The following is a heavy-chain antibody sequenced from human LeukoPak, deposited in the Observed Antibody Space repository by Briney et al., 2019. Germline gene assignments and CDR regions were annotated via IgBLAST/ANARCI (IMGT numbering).Heavy chain of an antibody. J-gene: IGHJ5*02. CDR1: GYKFVAYY. D-gene: IGHD3-3*01. CDR2: INPDSGDT. V-gene: IGHV1-2*06. CDR3: ARESQVFWPKETNWLDP. Sequence: GASVKVSCKASGYKFVAYYIHWVRQSPGQGLEWLGRINPDSGDTNYAQKFQGRVTMMRDTSSSTAYMELSRLKSDDTAIYYCARESQVFWPKETNWLDPWGHGTLVTVAS.